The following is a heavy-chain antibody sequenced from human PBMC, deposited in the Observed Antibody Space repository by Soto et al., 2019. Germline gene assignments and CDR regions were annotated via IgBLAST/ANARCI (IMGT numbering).Heavy chain of an antibody. J-gene: IGHJ5*02. CDR1: GYTFTSYA. V-gene: IGHV1-3*01. Sequence: GASVKVSCKASGYTFTSYAMHWVRQAPGQRLEWMGWINAGNGNTKYSQKFQGRVTITRDTSASTAYMELSSLRSEDTAVYYCARGRGIAVAGPYGAWFDPWGQGTLVTVSS. CDR2: INAGNGNT. CDR3: ARGRGIAVAGPYGAWFDP. D-gene: IGHD6-19*01.